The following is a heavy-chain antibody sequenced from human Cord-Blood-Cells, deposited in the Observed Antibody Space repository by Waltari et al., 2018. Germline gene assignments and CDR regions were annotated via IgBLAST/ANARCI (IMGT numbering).Heavy chain of an antibody. CDR2: IFSGGST. D-gene: IGHD6-13*01. CDR1: GFTVRSNN. Sequence: EVQLVESGGGLIQAGGSLRRSCAASGFTVRSNNMGWGRQAPGKGLGWFSVIFSGGSTSYADSVKGRFTISRDNSKNTLYLQMNSLRAEDTAVYYCASATWYAGAFDIWGQGTMVTVSS. V-gene: IGHV3-53*01. CDR3: ASATWYAGAFDI. J-gene: IGHJ3*02.